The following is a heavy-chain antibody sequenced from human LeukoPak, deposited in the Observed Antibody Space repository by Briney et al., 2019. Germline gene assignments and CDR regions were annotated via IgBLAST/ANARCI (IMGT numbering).Heavy chain of an antibody. V-gene: IGHV4-4*02. J-gene: IGHJ4*02. CDR1: GGSISSSNW. D-gene: IGHD4-17*01. CDR3: ASYGDYGYYFDY. CDR2: IYHSGST. Sequence: SGTLSLTCAVFGGSISSSNWWSWVRQPPGKGLEWIGEIYHSGSTNYNPSLKSRVTISVDKSKNQFSLKLSSVTAADTAVYYCASYGDYGYYFDYWGQGTLVTVSS.